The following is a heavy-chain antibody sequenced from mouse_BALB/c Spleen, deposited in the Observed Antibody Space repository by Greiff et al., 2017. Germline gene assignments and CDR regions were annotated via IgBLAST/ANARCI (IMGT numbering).Heavy chain of an antibody. CDR1: GYTFSSYW. CDR2: ILPGSGST. J-gene: IGHJ3*01. CDR3: ARDYYGSSYVWFAY. D-gene: IGHD1-1*01. V-gene: IGHV1-9*01. Sequence: VQGVESGAELMKPGASVKISCKATGYTFSSYWIEWVKQRPGHGLEWIGEILPGSGSTNYNEKFKGKATFTADTSSNTAYMQLSSLTSEDSAVYYCARDYYGSSYVWFAYWGQGTLVTVSA.